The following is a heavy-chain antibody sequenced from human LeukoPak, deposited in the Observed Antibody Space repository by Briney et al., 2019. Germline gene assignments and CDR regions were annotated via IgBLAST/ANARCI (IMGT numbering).Heavy chain of an antibody. CDR3: AREAMAAPKRYYFDN. CDR1: GFIFSNYE. J-gene: IGHJ4*02. Sequence: GGSLRLSCAASGFIFSNYEMNWVRQAPGKGLEWVSYISSSSSTIYYADSVKGRFTISRDNSRNILYLQIHSLRVDDTAIYFCAREAMAAPKRYYFDNWGQGTRVSVSS. CDR2: ISSSSSTI. V-gene: IGHV3-48*03. D-gene: IGHD6-6*01.